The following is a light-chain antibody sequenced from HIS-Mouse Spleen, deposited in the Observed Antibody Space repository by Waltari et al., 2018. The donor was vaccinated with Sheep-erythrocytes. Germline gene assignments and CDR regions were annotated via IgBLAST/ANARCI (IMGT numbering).Light chain of an antibody. CDR1: QSISSY. CDR3: QQLNSYPLYT. J-gene: IGKJ2*01. CDR2: AAS. Sequence: DIQFTQSPSFLSASVGDRATITCRASQSISSYLAWYQQKPGKAPKLLIYAASTLQSGVPSRFSGSGSGTEFTLTISSLQPEDFATYYCQQLNSYPLYTFGQGTKLEIK. V-gene: IGKV1-9*01.